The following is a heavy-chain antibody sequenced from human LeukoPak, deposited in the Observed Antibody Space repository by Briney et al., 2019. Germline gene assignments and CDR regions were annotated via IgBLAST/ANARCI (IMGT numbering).Heavy chain of an antibody. CDR3: AELGITMIGGV. Sequence: GGSLRLSCAASGFTFSSYEMNWVRQAPGKGLEWVSYISSSGSTIYYADSVKGRFTISRDNAKNSLYLQMNSLRAEDTAVYYCAELGITMIGGVWGTGATVTISS. CDR1: GFTFSSYE. J-gene: IGHJ6*04. CDR2: ISSSGSTI. D-gene: IGHD3-10*02. V-gene: IGHV3-48*03.